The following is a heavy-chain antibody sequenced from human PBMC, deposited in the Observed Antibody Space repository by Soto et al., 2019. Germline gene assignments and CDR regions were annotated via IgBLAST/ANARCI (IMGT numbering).Heavy chain of an antibody. CDR1: GFTFSSYG. CDR2: ISYDGSNK. Sequence: GGSLRLSCAASGFTFSSYGMHWVRQAPGKGLEWVAVISYDGSNKYYADSVKGRFTISRDNSKNTLYLQMNSLRAEDTAVYYCAKDLPGYDFWSGYYTFDYWGQGTLVTVSS. V-gene: IGHV3-30*18. J-gene: IGHJ4*02. D-gene: IGHD3-3*01. CDR3: AKDLPGYDFWSGYYTFDY.